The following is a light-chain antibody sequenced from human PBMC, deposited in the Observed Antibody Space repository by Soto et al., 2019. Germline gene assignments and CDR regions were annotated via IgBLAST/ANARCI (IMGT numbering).Light chain of an antibody. CDR1: QSINTW. Sequence: DIQMTQSPSTLSASVGDRVTITCRASQSINTWLAWYQLKPGRAPKLLIYKASTLESGVSSRFSGSGSGTEFTLTISSLQPDDFATYYCQQYQTYSQFGHGTRVEIK. CDR2: KAS. V-gene: IGKV1-5*03. CDR3: QQYQTYSQ. J-gene: IGKJ1*01.